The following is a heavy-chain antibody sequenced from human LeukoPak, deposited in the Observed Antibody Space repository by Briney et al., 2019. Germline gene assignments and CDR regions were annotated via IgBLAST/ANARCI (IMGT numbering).Heavy chain of an antibody. Sequence: GGSLRLSCAASGFTFSNAWMSWVRQAPGKGLEWVGRIKSKTDGGTTDYAAPVKGRFTISRDDSKNTLYLQMNSLKTEDTAVYYCTTFNNDYGDQTRDCWGQGTLVTVSS. D-gene: IGHD4-17*01. CDR1: GFTFSNAW. CDR2: IKSKTDGGTT. V-gene: IGHV3-15*01. CDR3: TTFNNDYGDQTRDC. J-gene: IGHJ4*02.